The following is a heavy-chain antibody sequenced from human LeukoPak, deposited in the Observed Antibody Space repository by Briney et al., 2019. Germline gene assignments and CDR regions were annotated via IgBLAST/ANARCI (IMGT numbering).Heavy chain of an antibody. V-gene: IGHV3-7*03. CDR2: INLDGSKI. CDR1: GFTFDYYG. CDR3: AKYGHETYYYDSSGYYYSDY. J-gene: IGHJ4*02. Sequence: PGGSLRLSCAASGFTFDYYGMSWVRQAPGKGLEWVANINLDGSKIYYVDSVKGRFTISRDNSKNTLYLQMNSLRAEDTAVYYCAKYGHETYYYDSSGYYYSDYWGQGTLVTVSS. D-gene: IGHD3-22*01.